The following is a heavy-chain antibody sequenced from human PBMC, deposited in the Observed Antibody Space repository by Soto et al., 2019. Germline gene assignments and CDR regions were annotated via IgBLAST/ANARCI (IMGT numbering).Heavy chain of an antibody. CDR2: IKQDGSEK. CDR1: GFTFSSYC. Sequence: GGSLRLSCAASGFTFSSYCMSWVRQAPGKGLEWVANIKQDGSEKYYVDSVKGRFTISRDNAENSLYLQMNSLRAEDTAVYYCTRGGCISESYYCFDYWGQGTLVTAPQ. J-gene: IGHJ4*02. V-gene: IGHV3-7*01. CDR3: TRGGCISESYYCFDY. D-gene: IGHD1-26*01.